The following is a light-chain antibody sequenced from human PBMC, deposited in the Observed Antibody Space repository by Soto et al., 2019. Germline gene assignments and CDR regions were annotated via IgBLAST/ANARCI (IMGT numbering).Light chain of an antibody. CDR3: AAWDDSLSGQV. CDR2: RSN. J-gene: IGLJ2*01. V-gene: IGLV1-47*01. CDR1: TSNIGINS. Sequence: HSVLTQPPSASGTPGQRVTISCSGSTSNIGINSVFWYQQLPGTAPKLLIYRSNRRASGVPDRFSASKSGTSASLAISGLRSEDEADYYCAAWDDSLSGQVFGGGTKLTVL.